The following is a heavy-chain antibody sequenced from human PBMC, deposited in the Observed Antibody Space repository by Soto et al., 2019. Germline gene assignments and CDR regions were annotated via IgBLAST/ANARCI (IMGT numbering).Heavy chain of an antibody. CDR3: ARAPKVSGSSQTRPDF. D-gene: IGHD6-6*01. J-gene: IGHJ4*02. CDR1: SGSFSGYY. V-gene: IGHV4-34*01. Sequence: QVQLHQWGAGLLKPSETLSLACSIYSGSFSGYYWSWIRQPPGKGLEWIGEISQSGNTNYSPSLKSRVSISIDTSKKKFSLNMASVSAADTAVYYCARAPKVSGSSQTRPDFWGKGTLVTVSS. CDR2: ISQSGNT.